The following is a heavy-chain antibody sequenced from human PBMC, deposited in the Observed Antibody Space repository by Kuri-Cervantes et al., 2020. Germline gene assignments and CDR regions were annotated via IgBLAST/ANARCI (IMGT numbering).Heavy chain of an antibody. J-gene: IGHJ5*02. CDR2: ISGSGGST. Sequence: GESLKISCAASGFTFSSYGMHWVRQAPGKGLEWVSAISGSGGSTYYADSVKGRFTISRDNSKNTLYLQMNSLRAEDTAVYYCARVQHYYDSSGYGSTADWFDPWGQGTLVTVSS. CDR1: GFTFSSYG. V-gene: IGHV3-23*01. D-gene: IGHD3-22*01. CDR3: ARVQHYYDSSGYGSTADWFDP.